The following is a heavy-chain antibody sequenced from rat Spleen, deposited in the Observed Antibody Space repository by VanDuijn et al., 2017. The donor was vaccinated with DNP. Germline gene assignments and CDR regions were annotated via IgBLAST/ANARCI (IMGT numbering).Heavy chain of an antibody. CDR3: ARHPLYGGYMYFDS. D-gene: IGHD1-11*01. Sequence: EVQLVESGGGLVQPGRSLKLSCAGSGFSFSDYYMAWVRQAPTKGLEWVASIRYAGDNKEYGDSGKGRFTISRDNGKNTLYLQMDSLKSEDTATYYCARHPLYGGYMYFDSWGQGVMVTVSS. CDR1: GFSFSDYY. CDR2: IRYAGDNK. V-gene: IGHV5-22*01. J-gene: IGHJ2*01.